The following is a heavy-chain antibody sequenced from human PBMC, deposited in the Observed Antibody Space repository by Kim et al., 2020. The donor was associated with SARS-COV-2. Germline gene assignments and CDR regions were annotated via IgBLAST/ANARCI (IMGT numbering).Heavy chain of an antibody. J-gene: IGHJ6*02. CDR1: GFTFTSSA. CDR2: IVVGSGNT. D-gene: IGHD3-22*01. V-gene: IGHV1-58*02. CDR3: AAYVSSGYHKGKTLDYYGMDV. Sequence: SVKVSCKASGFTFTSSAMQWVRQARGQRLEWIGWIVVGSGNTNYAQKFQERVTITRDMSTSTAYMELSSLRSEDTAVYYCAAYVSSGYHKGKTLDYYGMDVWGQGTTVTVSS.